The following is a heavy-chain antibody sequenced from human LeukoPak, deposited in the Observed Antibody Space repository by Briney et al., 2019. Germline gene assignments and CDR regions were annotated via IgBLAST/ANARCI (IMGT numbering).Heavy chain of an antibody. CDR2: ISSDWTTT. CDR3: AKARSVEMAAFDY. J-gene: IGHJ4*02. CDR1: EITFSKYW. D-gene: IGHD5-24*01. V-gene: IGHV3-74*01. Sequence: GSLRLSCPVSEITFSKYWIHWVRQAPGKGLLWVSRISSDWTTTTYADFVKGRFTISRDNAKNSLYLQMNSLRAEDTALYYCAKARSVEMAAFDYWGQGTLVTVSS.